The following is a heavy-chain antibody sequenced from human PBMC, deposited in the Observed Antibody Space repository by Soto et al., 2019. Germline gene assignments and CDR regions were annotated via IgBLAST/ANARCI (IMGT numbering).Heavy chain of an antibody. CDR3: AHSPPDYCSGGSCTRTDFDY. D-gene: IGHD2-15*01. CDR1: GFSLSTSGVG. V-gene: IGHV2-5*02. Sequence: QITLKASGPTLVKPPQPLTLTCTFSGFSLSTSGVGVGWIRQPQGKALEGLALIYWDDDKRYSPSLKSSLTITKDTSKNQVVLTMTNMDPVDTATYYCAHSPPDYCSGGSCTRTDFDYWGQGTLVTGSS. CDR2: IYWDDDK. J-gene: IGHJ4*02.